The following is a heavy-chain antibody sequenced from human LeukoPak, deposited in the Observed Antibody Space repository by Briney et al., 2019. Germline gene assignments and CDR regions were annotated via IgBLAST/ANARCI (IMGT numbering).Heavy chain of an antibody. V-gene: IGHV4-59*08. CDR2: IYYSGST. CDR1: GDSISSYY. D-gene: IGHD3-22*01. CDR3: ARMYDRSGYYYPFDY. Sequence: SETLSLTCSVSGDSISSYYWNWIRQSPGKGLEWIGYIYYSGSTNNNPSLKSRVTISVDTSKNDFSLKLTSVTAADTAVYYCARMYDRSGYYYPFDYWGQGTLVTVSS. J-gene: IGHJ4*02.